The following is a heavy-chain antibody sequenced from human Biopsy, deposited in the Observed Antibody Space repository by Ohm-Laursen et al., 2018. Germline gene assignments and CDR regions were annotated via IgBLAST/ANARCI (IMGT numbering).Heavy chain of an antibody. CDR2: VYYTGST. CDR3: ARDRGYYSDRTVPGYFDL. D-gene: IGHD3-22*01. J-gene: IGHJ2*01. Sequence: TLSFTCTVSGDPISSYYWSWIRQPPGKGLQWIGYVYYTGSTDYNPSLQSRVTISVDTSKNHFSLRLRSVTPADTAIYYCARDRGYYSDRTVPGYFDLWGRGTLVTVSS. V-gene: IGHV4-59*01. CDR1: GDPISSYY.